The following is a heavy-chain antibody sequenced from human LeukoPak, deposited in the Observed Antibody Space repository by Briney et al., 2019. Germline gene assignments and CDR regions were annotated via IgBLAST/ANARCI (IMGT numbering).Heavy chain of an antibody. CDR2: INHSGSI. D-gene: IGHD3-22*01. Sequence: PSETLSLTCTVYGGSFSGYYWSWIRQPPGRGLEWIGEINHSGSINYNPSLKSRVTISVDTSKNQFSLKLCSVTAADTAVYYCARGPGDSSGPLEDYWGQGTLVTVSS. CDR1: GGSFSGYY. CDR3: ARGPGDSSGPLEDY. J-gene: IGHJ4*02. V-gene: IGHV4-34*01.